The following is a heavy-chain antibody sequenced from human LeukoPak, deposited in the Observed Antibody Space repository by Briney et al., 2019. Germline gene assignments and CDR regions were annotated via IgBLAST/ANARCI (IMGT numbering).Heavy chain of an antibody. Sequence: GESLKISCKGSGYSFSTHWIGWVRQMPGKGLEWLGIIYPGGSDTRYSPSFQGQVTISADKSIRTAYLQWSSLKASDTAMYYCASGYSSGWFDYWGQGTLVTVSS. V-gene: IGHV5-51*01. CDR2: IYPGGSDT. CDR1: GYSFSTHW. CDR3: ASGYSSGWFDY. D-gene: IGHD6-19*01. J-gene: IGHJ4*02.